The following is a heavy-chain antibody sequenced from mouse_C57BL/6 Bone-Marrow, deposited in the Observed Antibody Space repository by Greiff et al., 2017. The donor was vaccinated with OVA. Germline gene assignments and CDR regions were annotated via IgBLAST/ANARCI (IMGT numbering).Heavy chain of an antibody. D-gene: IGHD1-1*01. CDR2: ISPSSGYT. J-gene: IGHJ4*01. CDR1: GYTFTSYT. V-gene: IGHV1-4*01. Sequence: LVESGAELARPGASVKMSCKASGYTFTSYTMHWVKQRPGQGLEWIGYISPSSGYTKYNQKFKDKATLTADKSSSTAYMQLSSLTSEDSAVYYCAREDYGSSPYYAMDYWGQGTSVTVSS. CDR3: AREDYGSSPYYAMDY.